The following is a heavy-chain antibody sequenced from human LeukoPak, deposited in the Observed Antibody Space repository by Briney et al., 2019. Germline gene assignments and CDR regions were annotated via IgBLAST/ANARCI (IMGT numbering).Heavy chain of an antibody. J-gene: IGHJ4*02. Sequence: GGSLRLSCAASGFTVSSNYMSWVRQAPGKGLEWVSVIYSGGSAYYADSVKGRFTISRDNSKNTLYLQMNSLRAEDTAVYYCARDSGSSGWYGDFDYWGQGTLVTVSS. CDR1: GFTVSSNY. CDR2: IYSGGSA. CDR3: ARDSGSSGWYGDFDY. D-gene: IGHD6-19*01. V-gene: IGHV3-66*01.